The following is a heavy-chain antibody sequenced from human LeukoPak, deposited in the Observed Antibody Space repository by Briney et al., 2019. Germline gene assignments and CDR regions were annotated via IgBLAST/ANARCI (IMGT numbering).Heavy chain of an antibody. CDR2: ISNSGSVM. CDR1: GFTFSDYY. Sequence: KSGGSLRLSCAASGFTFSDYYMSWVRQAPGKGLEWVSYISNSGSVMYYAASVKGRFTISRDNAKNSLYLQMNSLRDEDTAVYYCARDRDPSIVLMVSNNDAFDIWGQGTMVTVSS. V-gene: IGHV3-11*04. J-gene: IGHJ3*02. D-gene: IGHD2-8*01. CDR3: ARDRDPSIVLMVSNNDAFDI.